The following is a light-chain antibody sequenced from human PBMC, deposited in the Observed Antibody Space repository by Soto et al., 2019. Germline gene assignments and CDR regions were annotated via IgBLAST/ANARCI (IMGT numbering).Light chain of an antibody. CDR3: QQYGSSPT. V-gene: IGKV3-20*01. CDR2: GAS. Sequence: EIVLTQSPGTLSLSPGERATLSCRASQSVSSSYLAWYQQKPGQAPRLLIYGASSRATGIPDRFSGSWSGTDFTLTISRREPEDFAVYYCQQYGSSPTFGQGTKVEIK. CDR1: QSVSSSY. J-gene: IGKJ1*01.